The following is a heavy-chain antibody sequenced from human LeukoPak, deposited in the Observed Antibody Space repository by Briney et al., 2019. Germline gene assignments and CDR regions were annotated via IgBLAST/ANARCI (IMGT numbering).Heavy chain of an antibody. CDR1: GLTFENYA. CDR2: ITWNSGTI. J-gene: IGHJ4*02. D-gene: IGHD6-19*01. V-gene: IGHV3-9*01. Sequence: GGSLRLSCAASGLTFENYAMHWVRHAPGKGLEWVSGITWNSGTIVYADSVKGRFTISRDNAKNSLYLQMNSLRAEDTAVYYCASGSSGWFPPFDYWGEGTLVTVPS. CDR3: ASGSSGWFPPFDY.